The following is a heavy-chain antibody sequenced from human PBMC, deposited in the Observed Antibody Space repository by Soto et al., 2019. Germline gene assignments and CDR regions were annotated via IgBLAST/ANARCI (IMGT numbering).Heavy chain of an antibody. CDR1: GFTFSSYE. CDR3: ARVSGYCSGGSCYSGPDYYGMDV. Sequence: GGSLRLSCAASGFTFSSYEMNWVRQAPGKGLEWVSYISSSGSTIYYADSVKGRFTISRDNAKNSLYLQMNSLRAEDTAVYYCARVSGYCSGGSCYSGPDYYGMDVWGQGTTVTVSS. V-gene: IGHV3-48*03. J-gene: IGHJ6*02. CDR2: ISSSGSTI. D-gene: IGHD2-15*01.